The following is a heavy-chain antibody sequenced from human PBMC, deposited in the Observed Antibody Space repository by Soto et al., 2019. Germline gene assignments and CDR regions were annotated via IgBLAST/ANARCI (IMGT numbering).Heavy chain of an antibody. Sequence: GKGLEWVSAISGSGGSTYYADSVKGRFTISRDNSKNTLYLQMNSLRAEDTAVYYCAKIPPGYSYGYFYFDYWGQGTLVTVSS. CDR3: AKIPPGYSYGYFYFDY. D-gene: IGHD5-18*01. CDR2: ISGSGGST. J-gene: IGHJ4*02. V-gene: IGHV3-23*01.